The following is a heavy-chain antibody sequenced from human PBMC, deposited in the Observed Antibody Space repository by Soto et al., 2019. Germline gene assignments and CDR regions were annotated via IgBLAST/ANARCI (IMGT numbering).Heavy chain of an antibody. Sequence: GESLKISCKGSGYSFTSYWISWVRQMPGKGLEWMGRIDPSDSYTNYSPSFQGHVTISADKSISTAYLQWSSLKASDTAMYYCARRSERATGYSYGKGRDWFDPWGQGTLVTVSS. CDR3: ARRSERATGYSYGKGRDWFDP. V-gene: IGHV5-10-1*01. D-gene: IGHD5-18*01. CDR1: GYSFTSYW. CDR2: IDPSDSYT. J-gene: IGHJ5*02.